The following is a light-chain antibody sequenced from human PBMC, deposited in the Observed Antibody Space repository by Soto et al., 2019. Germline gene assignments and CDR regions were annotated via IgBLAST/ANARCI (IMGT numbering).Light chain of an antibody. CDR2: GAS. Sequence: EIVLTQSPGTLSLSPGESATLSCRASQSVSSSLLAWYQQKPGQAPRLLIYGASTRATGIPDRFSGSGSGTDFTITISRLEPEDFAVYYCKQDGSSQSFGQGTKVEIK. V-gene: IGKV3-20*01. CDR3: KQDGSSQS. J-gene: IGKJ1*01. CDR1: QSVSSSL.